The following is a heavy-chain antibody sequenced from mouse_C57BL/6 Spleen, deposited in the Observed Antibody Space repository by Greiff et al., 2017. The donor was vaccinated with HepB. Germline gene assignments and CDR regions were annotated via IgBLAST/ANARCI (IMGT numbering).Heavy chain of an antibody. CDR1: GYAFSSYW. D-gene: IGHD2-4*01. J-gene: IGHJ1*03. Sequence: VQLQQSGAELVKPGASVKISCKASGYAFSSYWMHWVKQRPGQGLEWIGNINPSNGGTNYNEKFKSKATLTVDKSSSTAYMQLSSLTSEDSAVYYCARQGDYDWYFDVWGTGTTVTVSS. CDR3: ARQGDYDWYFDV. CDR2: INPSNGGT. V-gene: IGHV1-53*01.